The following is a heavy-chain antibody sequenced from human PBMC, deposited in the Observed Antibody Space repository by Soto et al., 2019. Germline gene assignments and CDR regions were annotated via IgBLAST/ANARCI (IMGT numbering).Heavy chain of an antibody. Sequence: QVQLVESGGGVVQPGRSLRLSCAASGFTFGSYGMHWVRQAPGKGLEWVAVISYDGSNKYYADSVKGRFTISRDNSKNTLYLQMNSLRAEDTAVYYCAKDSSDYLFDYWGQGTLVTVSS. V-gene: IGHV3-30*18. CDR1: GFTFGSYG. D-gene: IGHD4-17*01. J-gene: IGHJ4*02. CDR2: ISYDGSNK. CDR3: AKDSSDYLFDY.